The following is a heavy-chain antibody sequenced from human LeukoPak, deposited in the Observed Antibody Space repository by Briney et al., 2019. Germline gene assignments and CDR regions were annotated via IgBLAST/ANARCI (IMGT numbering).Heavy chain of an antibody. J-gene: IGHJ4*02. CDR2: IYHSGST. D-gene: IGHD4-17*01. V-gene: IGHV4-38-2*02. CDR3: ARDRTTVTPFDF. CDR1: GYSISSGYY. Sequence: SSETLSLTCTVSGYSISSGYYWGWIRPPPGKGLEWIGSIYHSGSTYYNPSLKSRVTISVDTSKNQFSLKLSSVTAADTAVYYCARDRTTVTPFDFWGQGTLLTVSS.